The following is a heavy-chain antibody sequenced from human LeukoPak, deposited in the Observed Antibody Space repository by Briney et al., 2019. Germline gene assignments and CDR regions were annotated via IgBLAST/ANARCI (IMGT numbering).Heavy chain of an antibody. CDR3: ARGAGYNYPYYFDY. CDR1: GFTVSSNY. J-gene: IGHJ4*02. V-gene: IGHV3-53*01. Sequence: PGGSLRLSCAASGFTVSSNYMNWVRQAPGKGLEWVSVIYGGGNIYYADSVKGRFTISRDNSKNTLYLQMNSLRAEDTAVYYSARGAGYNYPYYFDYWGQGTLVTVSS. D-gene: IGHD5-24*01. CDR2: IYGGGNI.